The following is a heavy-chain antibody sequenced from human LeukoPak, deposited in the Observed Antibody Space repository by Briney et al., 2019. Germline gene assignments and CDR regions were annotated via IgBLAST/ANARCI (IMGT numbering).Heavy chain of an antibody. CDR2: IYTSGST. J-gene: IGHJ4*02. D-gene: IGHD1-14*01. V-gene: IGHV4-61*02. CDR3: ARGGTNLFDY. Sequence: PSETLSLTCTVSGGSISSGSYYWSWLRQPAGKGLEWIGRIYTSGSTNYNPSLKSRVTISVDTSKNQFSLKLSSVTAADTAVYYCARGGTNLFDYWGQGTLVTVSS. CDR1: GGSISSGSYY.